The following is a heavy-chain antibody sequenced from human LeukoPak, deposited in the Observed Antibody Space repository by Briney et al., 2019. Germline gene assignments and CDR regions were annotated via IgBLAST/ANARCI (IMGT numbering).Heavy chain of an antibody. CDR3: ARGFPVTTADY. J-gene: IGHJ4*02. V-gene: IGHV3-64*01. D-gene: IGHD4-17*01. Sequence: GGSQRLSCAASGFTFSSYAMRWVRQAPGKGLEYVSAISSNGGSTYYANSVKGRFTISRDNSKNTLYLQMGSLRAEDMAVYYCARGFPVTTADYWGQGTLVTVSS. CDR1: GFTFSSYA. CDR2: ISSNGGST.